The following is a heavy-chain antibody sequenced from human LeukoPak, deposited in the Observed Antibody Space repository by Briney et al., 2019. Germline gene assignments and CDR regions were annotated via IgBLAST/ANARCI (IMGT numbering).Heavy chain of an antibody. J-gene: IGHJ4*02. D-gene: IGHD3-10*01. CDR1: GGSLSSYY. Sequence: SETLSLTCTVSGGSLSSYYWSWIRQPAGKGLEWIGRVYTSGSTNYNPSLKSRVTISIDTSKNHFSLKLSSVTAADTAVYYCARDQTYSGSGIYTYFDYWGQGILVTVSS. CDR2: VYTSGST. CDR3: ARDQTYSGSGIYTYFDY. V-gene: IGHV4-4*07.